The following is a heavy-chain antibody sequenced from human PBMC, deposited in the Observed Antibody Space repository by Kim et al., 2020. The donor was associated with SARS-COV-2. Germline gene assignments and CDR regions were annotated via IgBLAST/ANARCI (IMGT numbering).Heavy chain of an antibody. CDR1: GGSFSGFQ. J-gene: IGHJ1*01. V-gene: IGHV4-34*01. CDR2: INHSGIT. CDR3: ARGAPGH. Sequence: SETLSLTCAVYGGSFSGFQWTWIRQTPGKGLEWIGEINHSGITNYNPSLKSRVSMSVDTSKNQFSLKLTSVTAADTAVYYCARGAPGHWGQGTLVTVSS.